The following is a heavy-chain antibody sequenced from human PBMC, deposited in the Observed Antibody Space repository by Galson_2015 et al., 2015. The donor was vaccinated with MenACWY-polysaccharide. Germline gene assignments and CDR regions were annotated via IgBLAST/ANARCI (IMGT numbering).Heavy chain of an antibody. CDR3: ARVLSYYYGSSAASYFDL. CDR1: GFTVSSNY. V-gene: IGHV3-53*01. D-gene: IGHD3-22*01. Sequence: SLRLSCAASGFTVSSNYMSWVRQAPGKGLEWVSVIYSGGSTYYADSVKGRFTISRDNSKNTLYLQMNSLRAEDTAVYYCARVLSYYYGSSAASYFDLWGRGTLVTVSS. J-gene: IGHJ2*01. CDR2: IYSGGST.